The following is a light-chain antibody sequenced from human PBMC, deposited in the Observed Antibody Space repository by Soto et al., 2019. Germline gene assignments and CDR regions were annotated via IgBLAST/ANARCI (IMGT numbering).Light chain of an antibody. J-gene: IGLJ2*01. CDR3: ASYTRTTALV. V-gene: IGLV2-14*01. CDR2: EVN. Sequence: QSALTQPASLSGSPGQSITISCTGTSSDIGAYDYVSWFQQHPGKAPKLMISEVNNRPSGVSNRFSGSKSGNTAYLTISGLQVEDEADYYCASYTRTTALVFGGGTKVTVL. CDR1: SSDIGAYDY.